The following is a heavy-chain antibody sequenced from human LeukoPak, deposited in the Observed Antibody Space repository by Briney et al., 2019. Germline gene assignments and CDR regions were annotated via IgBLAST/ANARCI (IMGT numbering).Heavy chain of an antibody. CDR3: ARDLQWDYYDSSGYQY. D-gene: IGHD3-22*01. CDR2: INTNTGNP. V-gene: IGHV7-4-1*02. J-gene: IGHJ4*02. CDR1: GYTFTSYA. Sequence: ASVKVSCKASGYTFTSYAMNWVRQAPGQGLEWMGWINTNTGNPTYAQGFTGRFVFSLDTSVSTAYLQISSLKAEDTAVYYCARDLQWDYYDSSGYQYWGQGTLVTVSS.